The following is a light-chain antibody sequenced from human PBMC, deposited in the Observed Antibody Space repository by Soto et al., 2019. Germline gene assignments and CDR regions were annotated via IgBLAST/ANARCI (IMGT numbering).Light chain of an antibody. CDR3: QQYGSSPGT. Sequence: LVLTQSPGTLSLSTGERATLSCTASQSVSSSYLAWYQQKPGQAPRLLIYGASSRATGIPDRFSGSGSGTDFTLTISRLEPEDFAVYYCQQYGSSPGTFGQGTKVDI. J-gene: IGKJ1*01. CDR1: QSVSSSY. V-gene: IGKV3-20*01. CDR2: GAS.